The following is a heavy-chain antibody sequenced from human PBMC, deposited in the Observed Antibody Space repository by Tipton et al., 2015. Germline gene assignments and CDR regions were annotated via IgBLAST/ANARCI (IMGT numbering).Heavy chain of an antibody. CDR3: AREPEWYGMDV. Sequence: TLSLTCTVSGESITTYYWSWIRQPPGKGPEWIGYFYYSGNTNYNPSLKSRVTISVDTSKNQFSLKLSSVTAADTAVYYCAREPEWYGMDVWGQGTTVTVSS. V-gene: IGHV4-59*01. J-gene: IGHJ6*02. CDR2: FYYSGNT. CDR1: GESITTYY. D-gene: IGHD3-3*01.